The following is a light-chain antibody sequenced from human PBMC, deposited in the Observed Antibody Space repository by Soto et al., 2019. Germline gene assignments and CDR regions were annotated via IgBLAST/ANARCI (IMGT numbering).Light chain of an antibody. Sequence: QSVLTQPASVSGSPGQSITISCTGTSSDVGGYNYVSWYQQHPGKAPKLMIYEVSNRPSGVSNRFSGSKSGNTASLTISGPQAEDEADYYCSSYTSSSHVVFGGGTKVTVL. CDR3: SSYTSSSHVV. CDR2: EVS. CDR1: SSDVGGYNY. V-gene: IGLV2-14*01. J-gene: IGLJ2*01.